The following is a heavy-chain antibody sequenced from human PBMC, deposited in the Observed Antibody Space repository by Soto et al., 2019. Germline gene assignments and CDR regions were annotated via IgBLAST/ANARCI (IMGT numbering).Heavy chain of an antibody. J-gene: IGHJ4*02. D-gene: IGHD6-13*01. V-gene: IGHV1-46*03. CDR2: INPSGGST. CDR3: TRDGTATAGYYFDY. Sequence: SVKVPCKASGYTVSSYYMHWVRQAPGQGLEWMGIINPSGGSTSYAQKFQGRVTMTRDTSTSTVYMELSSLRSEDTAMYYCTRDGTATAGYYFDYWGQGTLVTVSS. CDR1: GYTVSSYY.